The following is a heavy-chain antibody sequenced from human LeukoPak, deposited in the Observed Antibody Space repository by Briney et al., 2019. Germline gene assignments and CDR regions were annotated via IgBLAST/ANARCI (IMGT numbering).Heavy chain of an antibody. D-gene: IGHD2-21*02. CDR3: ARTPYCGGDCYVDY. J-gene: IGHJ4*02. V-gene: IGHV2-70*04. Sequence: SGPALVKPTQTLTLTCTFSGFSLSTSGMRVSWIRQPPGKALEWLARLDWDDDKFYSTSLKTRLTISKDTSKNQVVLTMTNMDPVDTATYYCARTPYCGGDCYVDYWGQGTLVTVSS. CDR1: GFSLSTSGMR. CDR2: LDWDDDK.